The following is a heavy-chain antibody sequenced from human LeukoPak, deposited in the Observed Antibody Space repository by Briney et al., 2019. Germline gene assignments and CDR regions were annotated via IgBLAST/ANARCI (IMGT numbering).Heavy chain of an antibody. J-gene: IGHJ4*02. CDR2: INHSGST. Sequence: PSETLSLTCAVYGGSFSGYYWSWIRQPPGKGLEWIGEINHSGSTNYNPSLKSRVTISVDTSKNQFSLKLTSVTAADTAVYYFARHRASDKSFYRAFDYLGQGSLGT. CDR1: GGSFSGYY. V-gene: IGHV4-34*01. CDR3: ARHRASDKSFYRAFDY. D-gene: IGHD3-10*01.